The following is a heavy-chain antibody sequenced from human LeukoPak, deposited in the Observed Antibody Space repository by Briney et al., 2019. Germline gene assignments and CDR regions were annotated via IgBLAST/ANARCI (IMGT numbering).Heavy chain of an antibody. J-gene: IGHJ4*02. D-gene: IGHD5-12*01. CDR2: VYPGDSDT. CDR3: ARPAYSGYDFGGLNYFEY. Sequence: GESLKISCKGSGYSFTSYWIGWVRQMPGKGLEWMGIVYPGDSDTRYSPSFQGQVTISADKSISTAYLQWSSLKASDTAMYYCARPAYSGYDFGGLNYFEYWGQGTLVTVSS. CDR1: GYSFTSYW. V-gene: IGHV5-51*01.